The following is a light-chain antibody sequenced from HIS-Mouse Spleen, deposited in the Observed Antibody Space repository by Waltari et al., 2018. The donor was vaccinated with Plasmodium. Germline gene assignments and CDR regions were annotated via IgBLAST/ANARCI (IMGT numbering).Light chain of an antibody. Sequence: SYELTQPLSVSVALGQTARITCGGNNFGSKNVHWYQQKHGQAPGLVIYRDSNRPSGIPERFSGSNSGNTATLTISRAQAGDEADYYCQVWDSSTVVFGGGTKLTVL. CDR2: RDS. CDR3: QVWDSSTVV. CDR1: NFGSKN. V-gene: IGLV3-9*01. J-gene: IGLJ2*01.